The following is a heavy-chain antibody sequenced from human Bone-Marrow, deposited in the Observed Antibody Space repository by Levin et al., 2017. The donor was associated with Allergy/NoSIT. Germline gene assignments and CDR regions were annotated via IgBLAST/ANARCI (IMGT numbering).Heavy chain of an antibody. CDR1: GYTFTSFD. D-gene: IGHD5-12*01. J-gene: IGHJ4*02. V-gene: IGHV1-8*01. Sequence: PWASVKVSCKTSGYTFTSFDINWVRQATGQGLEWMGWMYPNSDNAGYAQKFQGRVTMTRNTSISTAYMELSSLRSEDTAIYYCARGELGSGYLFDYLGQGTLVTVSS. CDR2: MYPNSDNA. CDR3: ARGELGSGYLFDY.